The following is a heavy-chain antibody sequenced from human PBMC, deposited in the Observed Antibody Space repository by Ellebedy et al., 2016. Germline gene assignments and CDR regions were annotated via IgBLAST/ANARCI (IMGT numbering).Heavy chain of an antibody. CDR1: GFTFSDYH. J-gene: IGHJ3*01. D-gene: IGHD6-19*01. CDR3: AKDSRQWSFDF. Sequence: GESLKISCAASGFTFSDYHMDWVRQAPGKGLEWVARFRNKVQGYTTEYAASVKGRFTMSRDDSKNSVYLQMNGLKAEDTAVYFCAKDSRQWSFDFWGQGTMVTVSS. CDR2: FRNKVQGYTT. V-gene: IGHV3-72*01.